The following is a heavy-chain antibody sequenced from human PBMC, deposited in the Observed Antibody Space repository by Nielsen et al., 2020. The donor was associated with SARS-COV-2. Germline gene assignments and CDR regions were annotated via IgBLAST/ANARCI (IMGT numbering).Heavy chain of an antibody. J-gene: IGHJ4*02. CDR2: INPNNGGT. D-gene: IGHD1-26*01. CDR3: ARGTGEDY. CDR1: GYTFTGYY. V-gene: IGHV1-2*06. Sequence: ASVKVSCKASGYTFTGYYILWVRQAPGQGLEWMGRINPNNGGTDSAQKFQGRVTMTTDTSISTASMELNSLRSDDTAVYYCARGTGEDYWGQGTLVTVSS.